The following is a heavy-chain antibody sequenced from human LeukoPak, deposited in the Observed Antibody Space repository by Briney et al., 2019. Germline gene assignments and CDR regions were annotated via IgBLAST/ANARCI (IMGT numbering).Heavy chain of an antibody. CDR2: INHNGTEE. V-gene: IGHV3-7*01. D-gene: IGHD3-16*01. J-gene: IGHJ4*02. CDR3: ARDGGDLWPLDE. Sequence: PGGSLRLSCAASGFAFNTFWMTWVRQAPGKGLEWVANINHNGTEEYYMDSVGGRFTISRDNAKNSLSLEMKSLRLDDTAVYYCARDGGDLWPLDEWGRGTLVTVSS. CDR1: GFAFNTFW.